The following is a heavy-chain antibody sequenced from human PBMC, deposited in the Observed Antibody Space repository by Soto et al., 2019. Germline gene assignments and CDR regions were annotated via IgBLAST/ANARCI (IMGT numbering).Heavy chain of an antibody. CDR2: IYHSGST. D-gene: IGHD1-26*01. J-gene: IGHJ4*02. Sequence: TSETLSLTCAVSGYSISSGYYWGWIRQPPGKGLEWIGSIYHSGSTYYNPSLKSRVTISVDTSKNQFSLKLSSVTAADTAVYYCARDTFGGSYAYFDYWGQGTLVTV. CDR1: GYSISSGYY. V-gene: IGHV4-38-2*02. CDR3: ARDTFGGSYAYFDY.